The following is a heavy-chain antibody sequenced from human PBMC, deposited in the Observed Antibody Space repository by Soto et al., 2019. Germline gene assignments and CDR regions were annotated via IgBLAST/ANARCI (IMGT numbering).Heavy chain of an antibody. CDR2: ISGSGGST. D-gene: IGHD3-3*01. J-gene: IGHJ4*02. Sequence: EVQLLESGGGLVQPGGSLRLSCAASGFTFSSYAMSWVRQAPGKGLEWVSAISGSGGSTYYADSVKGRFTISRDNSKNTLYLQMNSLRAEDTAVYYCAKEMGYFWRGPHPLDYWGQGTLVTVSS. V-gene: IGHV3-23*01. CDR1: GFTFSSYA. CDR3: AKEMGYFWRGPHPLDY.